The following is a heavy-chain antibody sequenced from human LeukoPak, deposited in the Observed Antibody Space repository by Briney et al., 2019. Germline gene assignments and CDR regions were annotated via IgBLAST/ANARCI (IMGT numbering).Heavy chain of an antibody. CDR1: GDSVSTNSAT. D-gene: IGHD3-10*01. Sequence: SQTLSLTCALSGDSVSTNSATWHWIRQSPSRGLESLGRTYYRSKWYNDYAVSVKSRVTINPATSKNQFSLQLNSVTPEDTAVYYCARGSRSAGSGSYYDFDYWGQGTLVTVSS. J-gene: IGHJ4*02. CDR3: ARGSRSAGSGSYYDFDY. V-gene: IGHV6-1*01. CDR2: TYYRSKWYN.